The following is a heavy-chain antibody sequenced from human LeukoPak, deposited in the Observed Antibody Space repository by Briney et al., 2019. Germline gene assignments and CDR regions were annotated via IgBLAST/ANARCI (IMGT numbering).Heavy chain of an antibody. CDR3: ARAGEYYDFWSGSGYFDL. CDR1: GGSISSYY. CDR2: IYYSGST. J-gene: IGHJ2*01. D-gene: IGHD3-3*01. Sequence: EPLSLPCTVSGGSISSYYWSWIRQPPGKGLEWIGYIYYSGSTNYNPSLKSRVTISVDTSKNQFSLKLSSVTAADTAVYYCARAGEYYDFWSGSGYFDLWGRGTLVTVSS. V-gene: IGHV4-59*01.